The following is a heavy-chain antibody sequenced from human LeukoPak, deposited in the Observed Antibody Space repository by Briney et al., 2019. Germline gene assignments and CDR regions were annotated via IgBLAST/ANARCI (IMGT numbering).Heavy chain of an antibody. Sequence: SVKLSCKASGGTFSSYAISWVRQAPGQGLEWVGGIIPIFGTANYAQKFQGRVTITADKSTSTAYMELSSLRSEDTAVYYCATHDYGDYYFDYWGQGTLVTVSS. CDR1: GGTFSSYA. J-gene: IGHJ4*02. D-gene: IGHD4-17*01. CDR3: ATHDYGDYYFDY. CDR2: IIPIFGTA. V-gene: IGHV1-69*06.